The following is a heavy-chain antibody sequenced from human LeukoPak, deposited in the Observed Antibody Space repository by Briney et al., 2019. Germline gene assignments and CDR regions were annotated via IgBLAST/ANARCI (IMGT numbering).Heavy chain of an antibody. CDR1: GFTFSSYA. CDR3: ARGVGGVRY. J-gene: IGHJ4*02. V-gene: IGHV3-23*01. Sequence: GRSLRLSCAASGFTFSSYAMSWVRQAPGKGLEWVSAVSGSGGRTYYADSVKGRFTISRDNAKNSLYLQMNSLRAEDTAVYYCARGVGGVRYWGQGTLVTVSS. D-gene: IGHD2-8*01. CDR2: VSGSGGRT.